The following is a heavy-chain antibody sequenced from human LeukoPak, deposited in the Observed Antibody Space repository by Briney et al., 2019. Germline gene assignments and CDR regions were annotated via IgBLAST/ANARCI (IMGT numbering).Heavy chain of an antibody. Sequence: SQTLSLTCAISGDSVSSNSAAWNWIRQSPSRGLGRLGRTYYRSKWYNDYAVSVKSRITINPDTSKNQFSLQLNSVTPEDTAVYYCARDVDFVVVPAAPRIYYYYGMDVWGQGTTVTVSS. V-gene: IGHV6-1*01. J-gene: IGHJ6*02. CDR1: GDSVSSNSAA. CDR3: ARDVDFVVVPAAPRIYYYYGMDV. D-gene: IGHD2-2*01. CDR2: TYYRSKWYN.